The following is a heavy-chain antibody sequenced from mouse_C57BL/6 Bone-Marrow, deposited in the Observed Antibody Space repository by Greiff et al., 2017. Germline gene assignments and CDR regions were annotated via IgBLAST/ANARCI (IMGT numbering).Heavy chain of an antibody. V-gene: IGHV7-3*01. CDR3: ARLYGNCVWYFDV. J-gene: IGHJ1*03. CDR1: GFTFTDYY. Sequence: EVQLVESGGGLVQPGGSLSLSCAASGFTFTDYYMSWVRQPPGKALEWVGFISNKANGYTTEYSASVKGRFTISRDNSQSILYLQMNALRAEDSATYYCARLYGNCVWYFDVWGTGTAVTVSS. D-gene: IGHD2-1*01. CDR2: ISNKANGYTT.